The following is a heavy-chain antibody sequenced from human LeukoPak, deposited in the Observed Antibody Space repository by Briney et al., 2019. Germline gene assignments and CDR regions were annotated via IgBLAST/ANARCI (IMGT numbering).Heavy chain of an antibody. CDR3: ARVILPPPYYFDY. D-gene: IGHD2/OR15-2a*01. CDR2: IIPIFGTA. V-gene: IGHV1-69*01. J-gene: IGHJ4*02. CDR1: GGTFSSYA. Sequence: SVKVSCKASGGTFSSYAISWVRQAPGQGLEWMGGIIPIFGTANYAQKFQGRVTITADESTSTAYMGLSSLRSEDTAVYYCARVILPPPYYFDYWGQGTLVTVSS.